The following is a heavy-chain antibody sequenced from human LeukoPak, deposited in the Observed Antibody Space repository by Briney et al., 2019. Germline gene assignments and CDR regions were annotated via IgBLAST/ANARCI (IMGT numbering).Heavy chain of an antibody. V-gene: IGHV4-59*01. J-gene: IGHJ6*03. D-gene: IGHD3-10*01. CDR2: IYYSGST. CDR3: ARGVVRGVIISPYYYYMDV. CDR1: GGSISSYY. Sequence: SETLSLTCTVSGGSISSYYWNWIRQPPGKGLEWIGYIYYSGSTNYNPSLKSRVTISVDTSKNQFSLKLSSVTAADTAVYYCARGVVRGVIISPYYYYMDVWGKGTTVTVSS.